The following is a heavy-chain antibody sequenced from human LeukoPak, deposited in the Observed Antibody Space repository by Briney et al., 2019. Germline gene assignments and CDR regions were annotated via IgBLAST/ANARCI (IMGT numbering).Heavy chain of an antibody. CDR2: IYHSGST. D-gene: IGHD2-2*01. Sequence: PSGTLSLTCAVSGGSISSSNWWSWVRQPPGKGLEWIGEIYHSGSTNYNPSLKSRVTISVDKSKNQFSLKLSSVTAADTAVYYCARGNIVVVPAAIVRTTVTTDFDYWGQGTLVTVSS. CDR3: ARGNIVVVPAAIVRTTVTTDFDY. V-gene: IGHV4-4*02. CDR1: GGSISSSNW. J-gene: IGHJ4*02.